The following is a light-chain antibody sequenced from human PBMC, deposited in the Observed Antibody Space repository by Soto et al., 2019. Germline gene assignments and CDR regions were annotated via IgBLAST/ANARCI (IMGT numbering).Light chain of an antibody. CDR1: QGISSY. J-gene: IGKJ4*01. V-gene: IGKV1-8*01. CDR2: AAS. Sequence: AIRMTQSPSSLSASTGDRVTITCRASQGISSYLAWYQQKPGKAPKLLIYAASTLQSGVPSRFSGSGSGTDFTLTISCLQSEDFATYYCQRYYSYLARTFGGGTKVDIK. CDR3: QRYYSYLART.